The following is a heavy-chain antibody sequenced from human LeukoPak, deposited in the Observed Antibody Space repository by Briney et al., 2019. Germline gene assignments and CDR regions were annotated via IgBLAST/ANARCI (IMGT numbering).Heavy chain of an antibody. CDR1: GFTFSSYA. CDR2: ISYDGSNK. CDR3: ARGSRSSGSYYLDY. D-gene: IGHD3-10*01. V-gene: IGHV3-30*04. J-gene: IGHJ4*02. Sequence: GGSLRLSCAASGFTFSSYAMHWVRQAPGKGLEWVAVISYDGSNKYYADSVKGRLTISRDNSKNTLYLQMNSLRAEDTAVYYCARGSRSSGSYYLDYWGQGTLVTVSS.